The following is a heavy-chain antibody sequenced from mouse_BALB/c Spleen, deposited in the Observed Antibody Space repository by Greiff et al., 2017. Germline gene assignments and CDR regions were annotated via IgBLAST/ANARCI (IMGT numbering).Heavy chain of an antibody. D-gene: IGHD1-2*01. CDR1: GYSITSDYA. Sequence: EVKLQESGPGLVKPSQSLSLTCTVTGYSITSDYAWNWIRQFPGNKLEWMGYISYSGSTSYNPSLKSRISITRDTSKNQFFLQLNSVTTEDTATYYCARRYYGYPYYFDYWGQGTTLTVSS. CDR2: ISYSGST. CDR3: ARRYYGYPYYFDY. V-gene: IGHV3-2*02. J-gene: IGHJ2*01.